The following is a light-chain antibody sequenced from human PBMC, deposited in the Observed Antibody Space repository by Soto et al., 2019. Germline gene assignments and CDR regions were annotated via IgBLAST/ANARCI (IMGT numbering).Light chain of an antibody. V-gene: IGKV3-20*01. Sequence: VLTLSAGTVSLSPGERATLSCRASQSVSSSYLAWYQQKPGQAPRLLIYGASNRATGIPDRFSGSGSGTDFTLTISRLEPEDFAVYYCQQYDNSPLTFGGGTKVDIK. CDR1: QSVSSSY. CDR2: GAS. J-gene: IGKJ4*01. CDR3: QQYDNSPLT.